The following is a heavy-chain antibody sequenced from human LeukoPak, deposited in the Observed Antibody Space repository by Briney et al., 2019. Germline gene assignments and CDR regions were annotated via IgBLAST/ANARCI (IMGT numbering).Heavy chain of an antibody. J-gene: IGHJ4*02. Sequence: GGSLRLSCAASRVTFSSYGMHWVRQAPGKGLEWVAFISYDGSDKYYADSVKGRFTISRDNSRNTLYLQMNWLRTEDTAVYYCPKIPSSSTYFDYWGQGTLVTVSS. V-gene: IGHV3-30*02. CDR3: PKIPSSSTYFDY. CDR1: RVTFSSYG. CDR2: ISYDGSDK. D-gene: IGHD6-6*01.